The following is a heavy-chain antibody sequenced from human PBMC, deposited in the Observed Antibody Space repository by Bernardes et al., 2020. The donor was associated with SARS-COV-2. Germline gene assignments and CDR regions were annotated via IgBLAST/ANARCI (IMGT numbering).Heavy chain of an antibody. Sequence: GGSLRLSCAASGFTFRNAWMHWVRQAPGKGLEWVGHIKRKTDGGTTDYAAPVKGRFTISGDDSKNTMYLQMNSLKTEDTAVYYCTTGAEIYYDSSGFSYYFDFWGQGTLVTVSS. D-gene: IGHD3-22*01. CDR1: GFTFRNAW. CDR2: IKRKTDGGTT. V-gene: IGHV3-15*07. J-gene: IGHJ4*02. CDR3: TTGAEIYYDSSGFSYYFDF.